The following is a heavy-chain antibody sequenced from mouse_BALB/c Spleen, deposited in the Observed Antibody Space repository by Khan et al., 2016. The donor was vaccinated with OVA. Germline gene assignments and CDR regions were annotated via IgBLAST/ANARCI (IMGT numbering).Heavy chain of an antibody. Sequence: EVELVESGPGLVKPSQSLSLTCTVTGYSITSNYAWNWIRQFPGNKLEWMGYISYSGSTSYNPSLKSRIFITRDTSKNQFFLQLNSVTTEDTATYCCARSNYYGYAMDYWGQGTSVTVSS. CDR3: ARSNYYGYAMDY. J-gene: IGHJ4*01. D-gene: IGHD1-1*01. CDR2: ISYSGST. V-gene: IGHV3-2*02. CDR1: GYSITSNYA.